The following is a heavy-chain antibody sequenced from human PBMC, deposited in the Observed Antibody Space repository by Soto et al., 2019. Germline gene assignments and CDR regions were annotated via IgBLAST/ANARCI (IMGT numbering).Heavy chain of an antibody. D-gene: IGHD4-17*01. V-gene: IGHV3-30*18. J-gene: IGHJ4*02. CDR1: GFNFRTYG. CDR2: ISKDGSHS. Sequence: LRLSCAASGFNFRTYGIHWVRQAPGKGLEWVALISKDGSHSYYAHSVKGRFTTSRDNSQNKPFLQVNSLRADDTAIYFCAKDMRPDGVWDIDFWGQGTLVTVSS. CDR3: AKDMRPDGVWDIDF.